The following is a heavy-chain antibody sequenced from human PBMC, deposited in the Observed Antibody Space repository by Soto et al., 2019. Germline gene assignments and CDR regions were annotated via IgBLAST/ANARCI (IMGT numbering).Heavy chain of an antibody. V-gene: IGHV4-59*01. CDR2: IYYSGST. CDR1: GDSISSYY. D-gene: IGHD3-9*01. J-gene: IGHJ4*02. CDR3: ARSHDILTGYSYTRFDY. Sequence: QVQLQESGPGLVKPSETLSLTCTVSGDSISSYYWCWIRQPPGEGLEWIGYIYYSGSTNYNPTLKSRVPISVATSKTQFSLKLSSVTAADTAVYYCARSHDILTGYSYTRFDYWGQGTLVTVSS.